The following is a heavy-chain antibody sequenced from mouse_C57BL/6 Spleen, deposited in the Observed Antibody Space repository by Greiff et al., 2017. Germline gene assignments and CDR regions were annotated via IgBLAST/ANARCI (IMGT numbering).Heavy chain of an antibody. V-gene: IGHV3-8*01. J-gene: IGHJ1*03. CDR3: ARAVGARNWYFDG. D-gene: IGHD1-1*01. Sequence: EVKLQESGPGLAKPSQTLSLTCSVTGYSITSDYWNWIRKFPGNKLEYMGYISYSGSTYYNPSLKSRISITRDTSKNQNYLQLNSVTTEDTATDYCARAVGARNWYFDGWGTGTTVTVSS. CDR1: GYSITSDY. CDR2: ISYSGST.